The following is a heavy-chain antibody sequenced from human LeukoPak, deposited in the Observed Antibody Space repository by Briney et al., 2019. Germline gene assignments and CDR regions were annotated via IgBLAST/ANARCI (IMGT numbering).Heavy chain of an antibody. Sequence: PSETLSLTCAVYGGSFSGYYWSWIRQPPGKGLDWIGEINHSGSTNYNPSLKSRVTISVATSKNQFSQKLSSVTAADTAVHDCARECGYAVTSLDYWGQGTLVTVSS. V-gene: IGHV4-34*01. J-gene: IGHJ4*02. CDR1: GGSFSGYY. CDR2: INHSGST. D-gene: IGHD4-17*01. CDR3: ARECGYAVTSLDY.